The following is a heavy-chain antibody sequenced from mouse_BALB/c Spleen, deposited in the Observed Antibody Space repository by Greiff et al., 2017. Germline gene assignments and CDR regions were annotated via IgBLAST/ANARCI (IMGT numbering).Heavy chain of an antibody. V-gene: IGHV5-9-4*01. J-gene: IGHJ1*01. D-gene: IGHD2-4*01. CDR2: ISSGGSYT. Sequence: EVKVVESGGGLVKPGGSLKLSCAASGFTFSSYAMSWVRQSPEKRLEWVAEISSGGSYTYYPDTVTGRFTISRDNAKNTLYLEMSSLRSEDTAMYYCARDYDYEGFDVWGAGTTVTVSS. CDR3: ARDYDYEGFDV. CDR1: GFTFSSYA.